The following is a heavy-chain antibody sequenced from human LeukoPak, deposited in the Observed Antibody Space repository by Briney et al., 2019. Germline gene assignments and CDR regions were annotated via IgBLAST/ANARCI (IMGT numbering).Heavy chain of an antibody. CDR2: IWFDGKTT. D-gene: IGHD6-19*01. Sequence: GGSLRLSCAASGFTFSTHAMHWVRQAPAKGLEWVAMIWFDGKTTYYVNSVKGRFTISRDNSKNTVDLRMNSLRAEDTAVYYCTRDPPSSGWSFDYWGQGTLVTVSS. CDR3: TRDPPSSGWSFDY. J-gene: IGHJ4*02. V-gene: IGHV3-30*02. CDR1: GFTFSTHA.